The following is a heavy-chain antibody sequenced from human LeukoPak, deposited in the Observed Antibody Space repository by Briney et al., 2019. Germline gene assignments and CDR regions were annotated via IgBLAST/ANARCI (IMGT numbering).Heavy chain of an antibody. D-gene: IGHD5-18*01. J-gene: IGHJ3*02. CDR1: GFTFSRYW. Sequence: AGGSLRLSCAASGFTFSRYWLHWVRQPPGKGLVWLSRLNADDKTTSYADSVKGRFTTSGDDARKTLYLQMNSLSAEDTAVYYCLTIVETTTGAFDIWGQGAMVTVSS. CDR2: LNADDKTT. V-gene: IGHV3-74*01. CDR3: LTIVETTTGAFDI.